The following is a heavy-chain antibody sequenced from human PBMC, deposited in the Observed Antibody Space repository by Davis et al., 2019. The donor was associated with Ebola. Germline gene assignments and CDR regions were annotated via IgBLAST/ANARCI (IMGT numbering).Heavy chain of an antibody. J-gene: IGHJ6*02. CDR3: ARARPIVGARYYYGMDV. Sequence: SETLSLTCAVYGGSFSGYYWGWIRQPPGKGLEWIGEINHSGSTNYNPSLKSRVTISVDTSKNQFSLKLSSVTAADTAVYYCARARPIVGARYYYGMDVWGQGTTVTVSS. CDR1: GGSFSGYY. D-gene: IGHD1-26*01. CDR2: INHSGST. V-gene: IGHV4-34*01.